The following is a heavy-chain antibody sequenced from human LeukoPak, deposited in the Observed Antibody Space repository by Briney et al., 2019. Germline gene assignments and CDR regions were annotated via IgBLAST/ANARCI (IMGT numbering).Heavy chain of an antibody. J-gene: IGHJ6*02. Sequence: SETLSLTCTVSGGSISSGSYYWSWIRQPAGKGLEWIGRIYTSGSTNYNPSLKSRVTISVDTSKNQFSLKLSSVTAADTAVYYCARAFIAARPDYYYYGMDVWGQGTRSPSP. CDR1: GGSISSGSYY. D-gene: IGHD6-6*01. V-gene: IGHV4-61*02. CDR2: IYTSGST. CDR3: ARAFIAARPDYYYYGMDV.